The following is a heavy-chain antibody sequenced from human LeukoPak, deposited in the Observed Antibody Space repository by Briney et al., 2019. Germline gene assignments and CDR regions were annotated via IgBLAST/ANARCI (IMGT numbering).Heavy chain of an antibody. D-gene: IGHD6-19*01. CDR1: GLTFSNYA. J-gene: IGHJ4*02. CDR2: LSGSGGST. Sequence: GGSLRLSCAGSGLTFSNYAMTWVRQAPGKGLDWVSALSGSGGSTYYADSVKGRFTISRDNSKNTLYLQMNSLRAEDTAVYYCAKDASSGWTYYFDYWGQGTLVTVSS. V-gene: IGHV3-23*01. CDR3: AKDASSGWTYYFDY.